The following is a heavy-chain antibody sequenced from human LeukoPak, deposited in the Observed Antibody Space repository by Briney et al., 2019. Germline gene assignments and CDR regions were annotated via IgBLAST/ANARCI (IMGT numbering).Heavy chain of an antibody. CDR1: GGTFSTSA. CDR2: IIPIFGTA. J-gene: IGHJ4*02. Sequence: SVKVSCKASGGTFSTSAICWGRHGPGQGLEWMGGIIPIFGTANYAQKCQGRVTITTDEPTSTAYMELSSLRSEDTAVYYCARAPMYYYDSSGYYPFDYWGQGSLLTVCS. CDR3: ARAPMYYYDSSGYYPFDY. D-gene: IGHD3-22*01. V-gene: IGHV1-69*05.